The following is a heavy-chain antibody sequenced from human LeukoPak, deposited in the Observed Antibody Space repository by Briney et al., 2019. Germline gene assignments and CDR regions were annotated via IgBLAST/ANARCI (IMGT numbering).Heavy chain of an antibody. CDR3: ARGSAGVSH. CDR2: ISYDGSNK. CDR1: GFTFSSYA. J-gene: IGHJ4*02. D-gene: IGHD6-13*01. Sequence: GGSLRLSCAASGFTFSSYAMHWVRQAPGKGLEWVAVISYDGSNKYYADSVKGRFTISRDNSKNTLYLQMNSLRAEDTAVYYCARGSAGVSHWGQGTLVTVSS. V-gene: IGHV3-30*04.